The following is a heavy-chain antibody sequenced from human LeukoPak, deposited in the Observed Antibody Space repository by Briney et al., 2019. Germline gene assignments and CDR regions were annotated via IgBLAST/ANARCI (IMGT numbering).Heavy chain of an antibody. CDR2: IGSRSNTI. CDR3: AKDRVGALLYFDS. CDR1: GFPFSSYS. Sequence: GGSLRLSCAASGFPFSSYSMNWVRQAPGKGLEWVSYIGSRSNTIYYADSVKGRFTISRDNSKNTLYLQMNSLRAEDTAVYSCAKDRVGALLYFDSWGQGTLVTVSS. V-gene: IGHV3-48*01. J-gene: IGHJ4*02. D-gene: IGHD1-26*01.